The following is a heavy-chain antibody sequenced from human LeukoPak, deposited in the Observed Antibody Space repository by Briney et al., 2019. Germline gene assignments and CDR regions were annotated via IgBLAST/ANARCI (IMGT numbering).Heavy chain of an antibody. CDR3: ARQNYGAAPLRY. CDR2: INHSGST. J-gene: IGHJ4*02. Sequence: PSETLSLTCAVYGGSFSGSYWSWIRQPPGKGLEWIGEINHSGSTNYNPSLKSRVTISVDTSKNQFSLKLSSVTAADTAVYYCARQNYGAAPLRYWGQGTLVTVSS. V-gene: IGHV4-34*01. D-gene: IGHD4/OR15-4a*01. CDR1: GGSFSGSY.